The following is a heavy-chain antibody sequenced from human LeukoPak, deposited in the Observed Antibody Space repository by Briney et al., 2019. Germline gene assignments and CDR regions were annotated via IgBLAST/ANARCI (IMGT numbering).Heavy chain of an antibody. Sequence: SETLSLTCAVYGGSFSGYYWSWIRQPPGKGLEWIGEINHSGSTNYNPSLKSRVTISVDTSENQFSLKLSSVTAADTAVYYCARSIAAAGYFQHWGQGTLVTVSS. D-gene: IGHD6-13*01. CDR2: INHSGST. CDR3: ARSIAAAGYFQH. J-gene: IGHJ1*01. CDR1: GGSFSGYY. V-gene: IGHV4-34*01.